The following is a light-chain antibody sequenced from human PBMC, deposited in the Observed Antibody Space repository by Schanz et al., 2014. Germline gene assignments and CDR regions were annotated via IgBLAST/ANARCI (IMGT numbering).Light chain of an antibody. CDR3: QQYNTYSPWT. J-gene: IGKJ1*01. CDR1: QTVSSS. Sequence: EIVMTQSPGTLSVSPGERATLSCRASQTVSSSLAWYQQKPGQATRLLIYGASIRATGIPARFSGSGSGTEFTLNISSLQSEDFATYYCQQYNTYSPWTFGQGTKVEIK. CDR2: GAS. V-gene: IGKV3-15*01.